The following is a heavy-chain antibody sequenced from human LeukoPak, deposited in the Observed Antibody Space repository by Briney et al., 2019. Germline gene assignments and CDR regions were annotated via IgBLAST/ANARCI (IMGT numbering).Heavy chain of an antibody. D-gene: IGHD3-22*01. CDR1: GYTFTDYY. CDR3: ARGETDSTYYYDSSGPQGGSLFDY. CDR2: INPNSGGT. J-gene: IGHJ4*02. Sequence: GASVKVTCKASGYTFTDYYMHWVRQAPGQGLEWMGWINPNSGGTNYAQKFQGRVTMTRDTSISTAYMELSRLRSDDTAVYYCARGETDSTYYYDSSGPQGGSLFDYWGQGTLVTVSS. V-gene: IGHV1-2*02.